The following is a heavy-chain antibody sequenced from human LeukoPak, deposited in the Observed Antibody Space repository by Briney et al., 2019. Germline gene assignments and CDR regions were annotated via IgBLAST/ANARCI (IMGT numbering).Heavy chain of an antibody. Sequence: SETLSLTCTVSGGSISSYYWSWIRQPPGKGLEWIGYIYYSGSTNYNPSLKSRVTISVDTSKNQFSLKLSSVTAADTAVYYCARTATHNVFDYWGQGTLVTVSS. CDR3: ARTATHNVFDY. J-gene: IGHJ4*02. V-gene: IGHV4-59*08. CDR1: GGSISSYY. CDR2: IYYSGST. D-gene: IGHD2-21*02.